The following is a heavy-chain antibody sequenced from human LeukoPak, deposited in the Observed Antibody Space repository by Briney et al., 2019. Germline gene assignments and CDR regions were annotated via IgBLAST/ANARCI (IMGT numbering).Heavy chain of an antibody. Sequence: PGGSLRLSCAASGFTFDDYGMSWVRQAPGKGLEGVSAISGSGGSTYYADSAKGRFTISRDNSKNTLYLQMNSLRAEDTAVYYCARVLDGYNSRDYWGQGTLVTVSS. CDR3: ARVLDGYNSRDY. D-gene: IGHD5-24*01. J-gene: IGHJ4*02. CDR1: GFTFDDYG. CDR2: ISGSGGST. V-gene: IGHV3-23*01.